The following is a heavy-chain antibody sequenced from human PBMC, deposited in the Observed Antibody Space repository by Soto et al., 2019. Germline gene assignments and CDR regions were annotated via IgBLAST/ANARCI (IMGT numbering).Heavy chain of an antibody. V-gene: IGHV3-30*18. J-gene: IGHJ5*02. CDR1: GFTFSSYG. CDR2: ISYDGSNK. D-gene: IGHD2-2*01. CDR3: EKGTIVLVPFVKARYRGNWFDP. Sequence: GGSLRLSCAASGFTFSSYGMHWVRQAPGKGLEWVAVISYDGSNKYYADSVKGRFTISRDNSKNTLYLQMNSLRAEDTAVYYCEKGTIVLVPFVKARYRGNWFDPWCQAILVTVS.